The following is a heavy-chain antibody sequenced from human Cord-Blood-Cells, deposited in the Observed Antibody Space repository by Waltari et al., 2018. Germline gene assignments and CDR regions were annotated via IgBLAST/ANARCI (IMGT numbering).Heavy chain of an antibody. CDR3: ARGRGRSGSYYDY. J-gene: IGHJ4*02. V-gene: IGHV1-2*04. CDR1: GYPFTGYY. Sequence: QVQLVQSGAEVKKPGASVKGSCKASGYPFTGYYMHWVRQAPGQGLEWMGWINPNSGGTNYAQKFQGWVTMTRDTSISTAYMELSRLRSDDTAVYYCARGRGRSGSYYDYWGQGTLVTVSS. D-gene: IGHD1-26*01. CDR2: INPNSGGT.